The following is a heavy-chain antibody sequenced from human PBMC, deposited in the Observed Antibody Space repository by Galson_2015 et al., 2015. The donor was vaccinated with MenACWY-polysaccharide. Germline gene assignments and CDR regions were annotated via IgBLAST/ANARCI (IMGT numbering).Heavy chain of an antibody. CDR3: ARVRYSTGKYQFDY. D-gene: IGHD2-2*01. J-gene: IGHJ4*02. Sequence: SLRLSCAASGFTFSNYAMSGVRQAPGKGLEWVSTIGGSGSNTHYADSVKGRFTISRDNSKNTLSLQMNSLRAEDTAVYYCARVRYSTGKYQFDYWGQGTLVAVSS. CDR2: IGGSGSNT. V-gene: IGHV3-23*01. CDR1: GFTFSNYA.